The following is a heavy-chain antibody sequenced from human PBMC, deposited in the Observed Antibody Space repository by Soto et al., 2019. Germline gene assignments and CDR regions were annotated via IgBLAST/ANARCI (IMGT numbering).Heavy chain of an antibody. CDR2: IYHSGSS. J-gene: IGHJ6*02. D-gene: IGHD2-2*01. V-gene: IGHV4-4*02. CDR3: ARAKGYCSTATCPRMIYYYGMDV. CDR1: GGSISSSNW. Sequence: QLQLQESGPGLVKPSGTLSLTCGVSGGSISSSNWWSWVRQPPGKGLEWIGDIYHSGSSNYNLSLKSRVTILVDKSKNQFSLTLTSVTVADTAVYYCARAKGYCSTATCPRMIYYYGMDVWGQGTTVTVSS.